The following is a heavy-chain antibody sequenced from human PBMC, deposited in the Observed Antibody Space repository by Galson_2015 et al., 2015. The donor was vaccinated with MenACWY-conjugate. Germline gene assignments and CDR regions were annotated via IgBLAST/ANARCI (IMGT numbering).Heavy chain of an antibody. Sequence: SETLSLTCTVSGGSISSSSYYWGWIRQPPGKGLEWFGSIYYSGSTYYNPSLKSRVTISVDTSKNQFSLKLSSVTAADTAVYYCGRDREKITMVRGGLDYWGQGTLVTVSS. CDR2: IYYSGST. CDR3: GRDREKITMVRGGLDY. V-gene: IGHV4-39*07. J-gene: IGHJ4*02. CDR1: GGSISSSSYY. D-gene: IGHD3-10*01.